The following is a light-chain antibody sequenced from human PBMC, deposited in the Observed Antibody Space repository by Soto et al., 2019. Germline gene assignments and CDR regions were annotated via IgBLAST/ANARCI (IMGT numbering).Light chain of an antibody. CDR1: QSVSSN. CDR3: QQYNKWPPIT. J-gene: IGKJ5*01. Sequence: EIVLTQSPGTLSLSPGERATLSCRASQSVSSNLAWYQHKPGQAPRLLIYGASTRATGIPARFSGSGSGTEFTLTISSLQSEDFAVYYCQQYNKWPPITFGQGTRLEIK. V-gene: IGKV3-15*01. CDR2: GAS.